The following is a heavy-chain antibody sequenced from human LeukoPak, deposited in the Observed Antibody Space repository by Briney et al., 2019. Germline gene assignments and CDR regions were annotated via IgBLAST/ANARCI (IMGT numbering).Heavy chain of an antibody. CDR3: ARDPNYYDSSGSKPYY. CDR2: IYYSGST. J-gene: IGHJ4*02. CDR1: GGSISSYY. D-gene: IGHD3-22*01. Sequence: ASETLSLTCTVSGGSISSYYWSWVRQPPGKGLEWIGYIYYSGSTNYNPSLKSRVTISVDTSKNQFSLKLSSVTAADTAVYYCARDPNYYDSSGSKPYYWGQGTLVTVSS. V-gene: IGHV4-59*01.